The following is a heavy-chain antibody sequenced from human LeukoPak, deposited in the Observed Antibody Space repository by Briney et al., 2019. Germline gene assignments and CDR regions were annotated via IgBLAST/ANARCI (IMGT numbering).Heavy chain of an antibody. Sequence: SQTLCLTCAVSGYSISSGDYWSWIRPPRGKGRGWSGMSDYSGVRYYNTSLTSRVTISVDTSKNQFSMKLSSVTAADTAVYYCARPVVGARIKSTAFDIWGQGTMVTVSS. V-gene: IGHV4-38-2*01. CDR1: GYSISSGDY. CDR3: ARPVVGARIKSTAFDI. J-gene: IGHJ3*02. D-gene: IGHD1-26*01. CDR2: SDYSGVR.